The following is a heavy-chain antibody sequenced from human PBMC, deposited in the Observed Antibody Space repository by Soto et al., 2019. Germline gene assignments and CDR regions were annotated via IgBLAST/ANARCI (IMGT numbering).Heavy chain of an antibody. CDR3: ARDTPPTDY. CDR2: ISAYNTNT. Sequence: QVQLVQSGAEMKKPGASVKVSCKTSGYTFTSYHISWVRQAPGQGLEWMGWISAYNTNTNYAQKFQDRVTMTTDTLTSTAYMELRSLRSDDTAVYYCARDTPPTDYWGQGTLVTVSS. V-gene: IGHV1-18*01. CDR1: GYTFTSYH. J-gene: IGHJ4*02.